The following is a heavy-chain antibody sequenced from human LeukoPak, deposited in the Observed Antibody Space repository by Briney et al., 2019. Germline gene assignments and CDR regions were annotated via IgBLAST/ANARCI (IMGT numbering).Heavy chain of an antibody. D-gene: IGHD6-19*01. J-gene: IGHJ4*02. CDR1: GGSISSYY. CDR2: IYYSGST. CDR3: ARGGRQVPYYFDY. V-gene: IGHV4-59*01. Sequence: SETLSLTCSVSGGSISSYYWSWVRQLPGKGLEWIGYIYYSGSTNYNPSLKSRVTISVDTSKNQFSLKLSSVTAADTAVYYCARGGRQVPYYFDYWGQGTLVTVSS.